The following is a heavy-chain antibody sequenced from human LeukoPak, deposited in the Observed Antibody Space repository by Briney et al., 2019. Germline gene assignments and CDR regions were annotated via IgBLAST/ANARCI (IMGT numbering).Heavy chain of an antibody. CDR1: GFTFSNYW. J-gene: IGHJ1*01. CDR3: AKDALIAAAGIAEYFQH. Sequence: GGSLRLSCAASGFTFSNYWMHWVRQAPGKGLVWVSRIKTDGSSTYYADSVKGRFTISRDNSKNTLYLQMNSLRAEDTAVYYCAKDALIAAAGIAEYFQHWGQGTLVTVSS. V-gene: IGHV3-74*01. D-gene: IGHD6-13*01. CDR2: IKTDGSST.